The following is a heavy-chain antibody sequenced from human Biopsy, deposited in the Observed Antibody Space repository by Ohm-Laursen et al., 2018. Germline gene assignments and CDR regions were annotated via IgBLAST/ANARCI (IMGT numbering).Heavy chain of an antibody. CDR1: GYAVNDYF. D-gene: IGHD3-16*01. CDR2: ISPNSGGT. CDR3: ARDIMNRIAGLVARSDVFDV. V-gene: IGHV1-2*02. J-gene: IGHJ3*01. Sequence: ASVKVSCKGSGYAVNDYFLHWLRQAPGQGPEWMGWISPNSGGTNYAQKFQGRVTMTTDTSTSTVYLELRRLISGDTAVYYCARDIMNRIAGLVARSDVFDVWGQGTLVTVSS.